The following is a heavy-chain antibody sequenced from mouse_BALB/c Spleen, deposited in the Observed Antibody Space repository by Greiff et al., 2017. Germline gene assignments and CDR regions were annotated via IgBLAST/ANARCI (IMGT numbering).Heavy chain of an antibody. Sequence: LVESGPELVKPGASVKMSCKASGYTFTSYVMHWVKQKPGQGLEWIGYINPYNDGTKYNEKFKGKATLTSDKSSSTAYMELSSLTSEDSAVYYCAIWLRTFDDWGEGTTLTVSS. D-gene: IGHD2-2*01. V-gene: IGHV1-14*01. CDR3: AIWLRTFDD. J-gene: IGHJ2*01. CDR2: INPYNDGT. CDR1: GYTFTSYV.